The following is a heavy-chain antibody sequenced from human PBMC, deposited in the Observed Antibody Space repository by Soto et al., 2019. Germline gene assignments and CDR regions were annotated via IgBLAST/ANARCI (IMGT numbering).Heavy chain of an antibody. J-gene: IGHJ4*02. CDR3: ARVVPKMLSRNIVGTKRLYYFDY. CDR2: ISDDGSNK. Sequence: QVQLVESGGGVVQPGRSLRLSCAASGFTFSSYAMHWVRQAPGKGLEWVAVISDDGSNKYYADSVKGRFTISRDNSKNTLYLQMNSLRAEDTAVYDCARVVPKMLSRNIVGTKRLYYFDYWGQGTLVTVSS. D-gene: IGHD5-12*01. V-gene: IGHV3-30-3*01. CDR1: GFTFSSYA.